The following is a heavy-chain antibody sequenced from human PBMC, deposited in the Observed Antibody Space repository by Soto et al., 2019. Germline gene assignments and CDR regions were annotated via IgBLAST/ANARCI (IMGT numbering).Heavy chain of an antibody. V-gene: IGHV4-4*07. D-gene: IGHD3-22*01. Sequence: PSETLSLTCSVSGGSISGYYWSWLRQPAGKGLEWVGRIYASGRTNYAPSLQSRVTLSLDTSENQFSLRLISVTAADTAIYYCARGEIRGYDYWGQGTLVTVSS. J-gene: IGHJ4*02. CDR2: IYASGRT. CDR1: GGSISGYY. CDR3: ARGEIRGYDY.